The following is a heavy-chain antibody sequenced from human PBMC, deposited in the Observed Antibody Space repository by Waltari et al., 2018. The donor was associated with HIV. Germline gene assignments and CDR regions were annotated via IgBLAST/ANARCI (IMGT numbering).Heavy chain of an antibody. J-gene: IGHJ4*02. Sequence: QLQLQESGPGLVKPSETLSLTCTVSGGSISSSSYYWGWIRQPPGKGLGWIGSIYYSGSTDYNPSLKSRVTISVDTSKNQFSLKLSSVTAADTAVYYCARAVQGYCSGGSCENYFDYWGQGTLVTVSS. V-gene: IGHV4-39*01. CDR2: IYYSGST. CDR3: ARAVQGYCSGGSCENYFDY. D-gene: IGHD2-15*01. CDR1: GGSISSSSYY.